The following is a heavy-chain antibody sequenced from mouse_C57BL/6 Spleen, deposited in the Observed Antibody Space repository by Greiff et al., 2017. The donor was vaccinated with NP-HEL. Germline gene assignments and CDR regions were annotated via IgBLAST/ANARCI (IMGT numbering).Heavy chain of an antibody. CDR3: ARWGLLDY. J-gene: IGHJ2*01. D-gene: IGHD2-3*01. Sequence: QVQLKQPGAELVRPGSSVKLSCKASGYTFTSYWMDWVKQRPGQGLEWIGNIYPSDSETHYNQKFKDKATLTVDKSSSTAYMQLSSLTSEDSAVYYCARWGLLDYWGQGTTLTVSS. CDR1: GYTFTSYW. CDR2: IYPSDSET. V-gene: IGHV1-61*01.